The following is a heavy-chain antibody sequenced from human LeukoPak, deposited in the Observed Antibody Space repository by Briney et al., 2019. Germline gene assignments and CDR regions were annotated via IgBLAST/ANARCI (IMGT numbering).Heavy chain of an antibody. CDR2: ISYDGSNK. D-gene: IGHD6-19*01. J-gene: IGHJ6*02. V-gene: IGHV3-30*04. CDR1: GFTFSSYA. Sequence: GGSLRLSCAASGFTFSSYAMSWVRQAPGKGLEWVAVISYDGSNKYYADSVKGRFTISRDNSKNTLYLQMNSLRAEDTAVYYCARDGPLSGWYLYYYYGMDVWGQGTTVTVSS. CDR3: ARDGPLSGWYLYYYYGMDV.